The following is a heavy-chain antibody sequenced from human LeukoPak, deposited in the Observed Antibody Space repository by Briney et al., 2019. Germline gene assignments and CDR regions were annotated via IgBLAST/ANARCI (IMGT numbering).Heavy chain of an antibody. CDR3: ARGGYSSGWYFTTRYRPEY. CDR2: INPNNGVT. CDR1: GYTFTGHY. D-gene: IGHD6-19*01. J-gene: IGHJ4*02. V-gene: IGHV1-2*02. Sequence: ASVKVSCKASGYTFTGHYIQWMRQVPGQGLEWMGWINPNNGVTKFAQKFQGRVTMTSDSSINTAYMELSSLRSEDTAVYYCARGGYSSGWYFTTRYRPEYWGQGTLVTVSS.